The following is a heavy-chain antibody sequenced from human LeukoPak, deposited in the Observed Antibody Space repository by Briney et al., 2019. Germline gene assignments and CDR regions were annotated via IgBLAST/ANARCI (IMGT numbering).Heavy chain of an antibody. V-gene: IGHV4-34*01. D-gene: IGHD3-22*01. CDR2: INHSGST. Sequence: SETLSLTCAVYGGSFSGYYWSWIRQPPGKGLEWIGEINHSGSTNYNPSLKSRVTISVDTSKNQFSLKLSSVTAADTAVYYCARAFQRYYYDSSGYYGGVDYWGQGTLVTVSS. J-gene: IGHJ4*02. CDR3: ARAFQRYYYDSSGYYGGVDY. CDR1: GGSFSGYY.